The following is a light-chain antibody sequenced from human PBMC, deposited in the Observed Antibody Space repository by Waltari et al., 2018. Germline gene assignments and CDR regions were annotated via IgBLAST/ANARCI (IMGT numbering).Light chain of an antibody. CDR3: QQRRNRPLT. Sequence: DIVLTQSPATLSLSPGERATLSCRASQSVNNYLAWYQQKPGQAPRLLIYGASNRATGIPARFSGSGSGTDFTLTISTLEPEDFAVYYCQQRRNRPLTFGGGTKVEIK. CDR1: QSVNNY. J-gene: IGKJ4*01. V-gene: IGKV3-11*01. CDR2: GAS.